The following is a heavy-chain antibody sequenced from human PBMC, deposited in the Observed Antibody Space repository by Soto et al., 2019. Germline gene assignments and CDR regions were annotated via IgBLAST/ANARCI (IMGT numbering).Heavy chain of an antibody. Sequence: ASVKVSCKASGGTFSSYTISWVRQAPGQGLEWMGRIIPILGIANYAQKFQGRVTITADKSTSTAYMELSSLRSEDTAVYYCARATGYCTNGVCPESYAFDIWGQGTMVTVSS. V-gene: IGHV1-69*02. CDR1: GGTFSSYT. CDR3: ARATGYCTNGVCPESYAFDI. J-gene: IGHJ3*02. D-gene: IGHD2-8*01. CDR2: IIPILGIA.